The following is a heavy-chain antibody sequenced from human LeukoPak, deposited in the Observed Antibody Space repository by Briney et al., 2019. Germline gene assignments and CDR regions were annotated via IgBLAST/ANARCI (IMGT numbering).Heavy chain of an antibody. D-gene: IGHD3-22*01. V-gene: IGHV3-23*01. Sequence: PGGSLRLSCAVSGFTFSSYAMSWVRQAPGKGLEWVSAISGSGGNTYYADSVKGRFSISRDNSKNTLYLQMNSLRAEDTAVYYCAKVTVVVITRDAFDIWGQGTMVTVSS. CDR1: GFTFSSYA. CDR3: AKVTVVVITRDAFDI. J-gene: IGHJ3*02. CDR2: ISGSGGNT.